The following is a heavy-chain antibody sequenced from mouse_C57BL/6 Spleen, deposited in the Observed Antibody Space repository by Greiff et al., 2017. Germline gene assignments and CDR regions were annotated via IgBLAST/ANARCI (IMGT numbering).Heavy chain of an antibody. J-gene: IGHJ1*03. Sequence: VQLQESGAELVRPGTSVKLSCKASGYTFTNYWIGWAKQRPGHGLEWIGDIYPGGGYTNYNETFKGKATLTADKSSSTAYMQFSSLTSEDSAMYYCARSTGGYYEGYFDDWGTGTTVTVSS. CDR1: GYTFTNYW. D-gene: IGHD2-3*01. CDR3: ARSTGGYYEGYFDD. V-gene: IGHV1-63*01. CDR2: IYPGGGYT.